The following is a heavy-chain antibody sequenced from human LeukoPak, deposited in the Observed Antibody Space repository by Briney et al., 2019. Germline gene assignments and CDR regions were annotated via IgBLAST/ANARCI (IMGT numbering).Heavy chain of an antibody. Sequence: GGSLRLSRAASGLTVSSNYMSWVRQAPGKGLEWVSVIYSGGNTFYADSVKGRFTISRDNSKNTLYLQMNSLRAEDTAVSYCAREMIQLPGCFDYWGQGTLVTVSS. V-gene: IGHV3-53*01. J-gene: IGHJ4*02. CDR1: GLTVSSNY. CDR3: AREMIQLPGCFDY. D-gene: IGHD5-18*01. CDR2: IYSGGNT.